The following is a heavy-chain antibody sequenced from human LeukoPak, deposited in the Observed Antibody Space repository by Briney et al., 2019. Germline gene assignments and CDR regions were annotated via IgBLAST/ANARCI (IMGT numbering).Heavy chain of an antibody. CDR2: IYSGGST. V-gene: IGHV3-66*01. Sequence: TGGSLRLSCAASGFTVSSNYMSWVRQAPVKGLEWVSVIYSGGSTYYADSVKGGFTISRDNSKNTLYLQMNSLRAEDTAVYYCARDGSVYGDAGDYWGQGTLVTVSS. CDR3: ARDGSVYGDAGDY. J-gene: IGHJ4*02. CDR1: GFTVSSNY. D-gene: IGHD4-17*01.